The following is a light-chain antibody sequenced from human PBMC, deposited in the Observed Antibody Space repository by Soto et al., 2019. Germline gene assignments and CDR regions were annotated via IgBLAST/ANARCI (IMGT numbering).Light chain of an antibody. J-gene: IGLJ2*01. CDR2: GNS. CDR3: SSYAGSNNFGV. Sequence: QSALTQPPSVSGAPGQRVTISCTGSSSNIGAGYDVHWYQQLPGTAPKLLIYGNSNRPSGVPDRFSGSKSGTSASLAITGLQAEDEADYYCSSYAGSNNFGVFGGGTKVTVL. V-gene: IGLV1-40*01. CDR1: SSNIGAGYD.